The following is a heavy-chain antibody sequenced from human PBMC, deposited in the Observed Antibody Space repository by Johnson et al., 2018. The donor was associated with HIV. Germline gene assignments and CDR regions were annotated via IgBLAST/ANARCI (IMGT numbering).Heavy chain of an antibody. CDR3: AKTHSGSYYDAFDI. V-gene: IGHV3-30*19. J-gene: IGHJ3*02. D-gene: IGHD1-26*01. CDR2: ISYDGSNK. Sequence: QVQLVESGGGVVQPGRSLRLSCAASGFTFSGYAMHWVRQAPGKGLEWVAVISYDGSNKYYADSVKGRFTISRDNSKNTLYLQMNSLRAEDTAVYYCAKTHSGSYYDAFDIWGQGTMVTVSS. CDR1: GFTFSGYA.